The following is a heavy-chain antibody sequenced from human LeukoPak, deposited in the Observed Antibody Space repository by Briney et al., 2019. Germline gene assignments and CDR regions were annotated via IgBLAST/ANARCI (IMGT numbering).Heavy chain of an antibody. D-gene: IGHD3-10*01. CDR1: GYTLTELS. CDR2: FDPEDGET. V-gene: IGHV1-24*01. CDR3: ATSRIAKTREFFDY. Sequence: RASVKVSCKVSGYTLTELSMHWVRQAPGKGLEWTGGFDPEDGETIYAQKFQGRVTMTEDTSTDTAYMELSSLRSEDTAVYYCATSRIAKTREFFDYWGQGTLVTVSS. J-gene: IGHJ4*02.